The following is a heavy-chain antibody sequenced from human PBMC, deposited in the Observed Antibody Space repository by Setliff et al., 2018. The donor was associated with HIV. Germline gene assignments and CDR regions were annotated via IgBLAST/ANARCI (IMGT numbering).Heavy chain of an antibody. CDR3: ARGTDKFSHGYVPPIDP. V-gene: IGHV1-2*02. Sequence: GASVKVSCKASGYTFTGYYMHWVRQAPGQGLEWMGWINPNSGGTFYAQRFQGRVTMTTDRSSSTAYMELSRLTSDDTAVYYCARGTDKFSHGYVPPIDPWGQGTLVTVSS. J-gene: IGHJ5*02. CDR2: INPNSGGT. D-gene: IGHD3-22*01. CDR1: GYTFTGYY.